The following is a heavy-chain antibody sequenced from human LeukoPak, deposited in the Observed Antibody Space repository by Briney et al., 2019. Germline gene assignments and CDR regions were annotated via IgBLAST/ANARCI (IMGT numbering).Heavy chain of an antibody. CDR1: GFTFSSYA. V-gene: IGHV3-30-3*01. J-gene: IGHJ2*01. CDR3: ARDERVGYYPNWYFDL. CDR2: ISYDGSNK. Sequence: GGSLRLSCAASGFTFSSYAMHWVRQAPGKGLEWVAVISYDGSNKYYADSVKGRFTISRDNSKNTLYLQMNSLRAEDTAVYYCARDERVGYYPNWYFDLWGRGTLVTVSS. D-gene: IGHD3-22*01.